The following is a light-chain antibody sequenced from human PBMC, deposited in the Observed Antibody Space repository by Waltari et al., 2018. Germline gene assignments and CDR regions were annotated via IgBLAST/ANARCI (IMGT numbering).Light chain of an antibody. CDR1: SVGSKS. V-gene: IGLV3-21*02. CDR2: NDN. J-gene: IGLJ2*01. Sequence: SYVLTQPPSVSVAPGQTARITCGGNSVGSKSVHWYQQKPGQAPVLVVYNDNDRPSGIPERFSGSNSGNTATLTISRVVVGDEADYFCQVWDSTDLVVFGGGTKLTVL. CDR3: QVWDSTDLVV.